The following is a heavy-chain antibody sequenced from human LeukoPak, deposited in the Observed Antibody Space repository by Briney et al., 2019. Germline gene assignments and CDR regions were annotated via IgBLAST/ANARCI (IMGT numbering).Heavy chain of an antibody. Sequence: GGSLRLSCAASGFTFSNAWMNWVRQAPGKGLEWVGRIKSKTDGGTTDYAAPVKGRFTISRGDSKNTLYLQMNSLKTEDTAVYYCTTDPFYYYDSSGYSYWGQGTLVTVSS. D-gene: IGHD3-22*01. CDR1: GFTFSNAW. CDR3: TTDPFYYYDSSGYSY. V-gene: IGHV3-15*07. J-gene: IGHJ4*02. CDR2: IKSKTDGGTT.